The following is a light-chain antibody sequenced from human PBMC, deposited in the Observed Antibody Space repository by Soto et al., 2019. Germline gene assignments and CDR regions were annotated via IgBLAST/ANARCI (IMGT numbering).Light chain of an antibody. CDR3: SSYASSSSYV. CDR2: EVT. J-gene: IGLJ1*01. V-gene: IGLV2-14*01. CDR1: SSDVGGYNH. Sequence: QSALTQSASVSGSPGQSITISCTGTSSDVGGYNHVSWYQIHPGKAPKLIIYEVTSRPSGVSYRFSGSKSGNSASLTISGLQAEDEADYYCSSYASSSSYVFGGGTKLTVL.